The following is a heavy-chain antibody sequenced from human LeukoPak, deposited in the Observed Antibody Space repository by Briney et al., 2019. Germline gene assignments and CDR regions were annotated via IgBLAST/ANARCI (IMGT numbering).Heavy chain of an antibody. D-gene: IGHD6-19*01. CDR3: ARVGSTGWYLN. Sequence: QSSETLSLTCTVSGGSISSSSYYWGWIRQPPGKGLEWIGSIYYSGSTYYNPSLKSRVTISVDTSKNQFSLKLSSVTATDTAVYYCARVGSTGWYLNWGQGTLVTVSS. V-gene: IGHV4-39*01. J-gene: IGHJ4*02. CDR1: GGSISSSSYY. CDR2: IYYSGST.